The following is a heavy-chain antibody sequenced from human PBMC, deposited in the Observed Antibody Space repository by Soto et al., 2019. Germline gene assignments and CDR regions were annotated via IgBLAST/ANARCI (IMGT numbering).Heavy chain of an antibody. CDR2: ITFRGVT. V-gene: IGHV4-34*01. Sequence: SETLSLTCDVHGDSLGGYAWSWIRQPPGKGLEWIGEITFRGVTNYHPSLKSRVSMSVDTSKNRISLNVSSVTAADTALYFCARKLEASVRHVEWFSYKWFDPWGPGTLVTVSS. J-gene: IGHJ5*02. CDR3: ARKLEASVRHVEWFSYKWFDP. D-gene: IGHD3-9*01. CDR1: GDSLGGYA.